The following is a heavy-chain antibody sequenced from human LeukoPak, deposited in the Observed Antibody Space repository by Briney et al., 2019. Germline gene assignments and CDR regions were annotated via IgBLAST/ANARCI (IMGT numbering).Heavy chain of an antibody. V-gene: IGHV3-48*03. CDR3: ARVGPNWNNFDY. D-gene: IGHD1/OR15-1a*01. J-gene: IGHJ4*02. Sequence: PGGSLRLSCAASGFTFSSYEMNWVRQAPGKGLEWASYIGSSGRALYYADSVKGRFTISRDNAKNSLYLQLNSLRDEDTAVYYCARVGPNWNNFDYWGQGTLVTVSS. CDR1: GFTFSSYE. CDR2: IGSSGRAL.